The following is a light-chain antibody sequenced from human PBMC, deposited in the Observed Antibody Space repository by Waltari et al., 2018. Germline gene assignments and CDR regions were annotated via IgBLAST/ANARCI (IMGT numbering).Light chain of an antibody. V-gene: IGLV2-23*02. CDR2: EVN. Sequence: QSALTQPAPVSGSPGQSITISCTGTGSDVGTYTLVSWYHQHPGKAPKLIIYEVNKRPSGVSNRFSGSKSGNTASLTISGLQAEDEADYYCCSYVGRNTVVFGGGTKLTVL. CDR1: GSDVGTYTL. J-gene: IGLJ3*02. CDR3: CSYVGRNTVV.